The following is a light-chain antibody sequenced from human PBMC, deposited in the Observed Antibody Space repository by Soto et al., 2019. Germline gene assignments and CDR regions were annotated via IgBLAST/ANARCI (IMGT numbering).Light chain of an antibody. Sequence: AIQMTQSPSSLSASVGDRVTISCRASQGIRDELGWYQQKPGKAPMLLIYAASSLQSGVPSRFRGSGSGTDFILTISSLQPEDFATYYCLQDYNHPWTFGQGTKVEIK. V-gene: IGKV1-6*01. CDR3: LQDYNHPWT. CDR1: QGIRDE. J-gene: IGKJ1*01. CDR2: AAS.